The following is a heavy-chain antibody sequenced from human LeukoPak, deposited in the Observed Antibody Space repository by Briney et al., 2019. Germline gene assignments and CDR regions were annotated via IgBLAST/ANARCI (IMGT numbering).Heavy chain of an antibody. V-gene: IGHV1-18*01. CDR2: ISAYNGNT. CDR3: ARGISSRSIFGVVIHYYYYYMDV. CDR1: GGTVSRYP. D-gene: IGHD3-3*02. Sequence: ASVKVSCKASGGTVSRYPISWVRQAPGQGLEWMGWISAYNGNTNYAQKLQGRVTMTTDTSTSTAYMELRSLRSDDTAVYYCARGISSRSIFGVVIHYYYYYMDVWGKGTTVTVSS. J-gene: IGHJ6*03.